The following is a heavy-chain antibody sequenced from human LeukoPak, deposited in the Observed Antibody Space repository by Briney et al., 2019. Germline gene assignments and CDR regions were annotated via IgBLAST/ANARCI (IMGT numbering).Heavy chain of an antibody. J-gene: IGHJ4*02. V-gene: IGHV3-30-3*01. CDR1: GFTFSSYA. CDR2: ISYDGSNK. CDR3: ARESIEGYFDY. D-gene: IGHD6-6*01. Sequence: GGSLRLSCAASGFTFSSYAMHWVRQAPGKGLEWVAVISYDGSNKYYADSVKGRFTISRDNSKNTLYLQMNSLRAEDTAVYYCARESIEGYFDYWGQGTLVTVSS.